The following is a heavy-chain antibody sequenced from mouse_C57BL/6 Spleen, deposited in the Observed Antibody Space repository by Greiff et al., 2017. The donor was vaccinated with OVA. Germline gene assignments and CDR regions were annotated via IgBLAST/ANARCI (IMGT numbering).Heavy chain of an antibody. J-gene: IGHJ4*01. CDR2: IRYSGST. Sequence: VQLQQSGPGMVKPSQSLSLTCTVTGYSITSGYDWHWIRHFPGNKLEWMGYIRYSGSTNYNPSLKSRISITHDTSKNHFFLKLNSVTTEDTATYYCARWGTAAMDYWGQGTSGTVSP. D-gene: IGHD1-2*01. CDR1: GYSITSGYD. V-gene: IGHV3-1*01. CDR3: ARWGTAAMDY.